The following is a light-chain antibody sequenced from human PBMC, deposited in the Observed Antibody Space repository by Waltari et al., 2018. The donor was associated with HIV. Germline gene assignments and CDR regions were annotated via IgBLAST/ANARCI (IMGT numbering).Light chain of an antibody. CDR2: DVS. CDR1: SSAVGGYNS. CDR3: SSYTSSSPSKV. Sequence: QSALTQPASVSGSPGPSITISCTGTSSAVGGYNSVSWYQQHPGKAPKLMIYDVSNRPSGVSNRFSGSKSGNTASLTISGLQAEDEADYYCSSYTSSSPSKVFGGGTKLTVL. V-gene: IGLV2-14*01. J-gene: IGLJ2*01.